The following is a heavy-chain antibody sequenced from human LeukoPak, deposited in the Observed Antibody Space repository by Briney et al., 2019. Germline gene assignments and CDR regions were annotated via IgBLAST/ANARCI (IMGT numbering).Heavy chain of an antibody. Sequence: ASVTVSCEASGYTFTGYYMHWVRQAPGQGLEWLGRINPNSGVPNYAQKFQGRVTMTRDTAISTAYMQLSSLRSGDTAVYYCAREVGYSSSYYGRFDPWGQGTLVTVSS. J-gene: IGHJ5*02. CDR1: GYTFTGYY. CDR3: AREVGYSSSYYGRFDP. V-gene: IGHV1-2*06. D-gene: IGHD6-13*01. CDR2: INPNSGVP.